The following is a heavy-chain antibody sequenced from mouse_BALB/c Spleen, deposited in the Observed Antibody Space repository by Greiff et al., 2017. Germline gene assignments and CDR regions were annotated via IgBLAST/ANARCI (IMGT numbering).Heavy chain of an antibody. CDR2: ISYSGST. CDR3: ASLTTAGRGYFDV. Sequence: EVMLVESGPSLVKPSQTLSLTCSVTGDSITSGYWNWIRKFPGNKLEYMGYISYSGSTYYNPSLKSRISITRDTSKNQYYLQLNSVTTEDTATYYCASLTTAGRGYFDVWGAGTTVTVSS. CDR1: GDSITSGY. D-gene: IGHD1-2*01. V-gene: IGHV3-8*02. J-gene: IGHJ1*01.